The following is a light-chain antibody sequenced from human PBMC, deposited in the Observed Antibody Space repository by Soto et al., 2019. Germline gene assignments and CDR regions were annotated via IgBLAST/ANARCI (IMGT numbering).Light chain of an antibody. J-gene: IGKJ1*01. CDR3: QQYGSSPQT. CDR1: QSVSSSY. CDR2: GAS. Sequence: SGSTQSPGTLSLSPGERATLPCRASQSVSSSYLAWYQQKPGQAPRLLIYGASSRATGIPDRFSGSGSGTDFTLTISRLEPEDFAVYYCQQYGSSPQTFGQGTKVDIK. V-gene: IGKV3-20*01.